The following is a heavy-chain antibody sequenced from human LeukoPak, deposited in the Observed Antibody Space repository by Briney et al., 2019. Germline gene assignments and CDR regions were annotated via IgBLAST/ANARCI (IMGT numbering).Heavy chain of an antibody. D-gene: IGHD1-26*01. Sequence: SETLSLTCSVSYGSISSSSYYCAWIRQPPGKGLEWIGSMYYSGSTYYNPSLKSRVTISVDTSKNQFSLKVNSVTAADTAVYYCARLGVVGATTASENFDYWVQGTLVTVSS. V-gene: IGHV4-39*01. CDR1: YGSISSSSYY. CDR3: ARLGVVGATTASENFDY. J-gene: IGHJ4*02. CDR2: MYYSGST.